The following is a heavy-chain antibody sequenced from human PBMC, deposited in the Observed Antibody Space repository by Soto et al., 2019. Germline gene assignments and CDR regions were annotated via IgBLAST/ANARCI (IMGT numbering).Heavy chain of an antibody. Sequence: SETLSLTCTVSGGSVSSGSYYWSWIRQPPGKGLGWIGYIYYSGSTNYNPSLKSRVTISVDTSKNQFSLKLSSVTAADTAVYYCARAGDGYSPFDYWGQGTLVTVSS. CDR2: IYYSGST. CDR3: ARAGDGYSPFDY. J-gene: IGHJ4*02. D-gene: IGHD5-18*01. CDR1: GGSVSSGSYY. V-gene: IGHV4-61*01.